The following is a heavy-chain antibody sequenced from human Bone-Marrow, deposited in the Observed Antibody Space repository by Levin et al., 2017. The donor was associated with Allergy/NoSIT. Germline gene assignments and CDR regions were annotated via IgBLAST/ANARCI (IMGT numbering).Heavy chain of an antibody. J-gene: IGHJ4*02. V-gene: IGHV5-51*01. Sequence: GESLKISCKVSGYTFTMYWVAWVRQMPGRGLELMGIIYPDDSDTRYSPSFQGQVTISAVKSISTAYLQWSSLQASDTGIYYCARIVATDSSDDTRFDYWGLGTHVTVSS. CDR1: GYTFTMYW. D-gene: IGHD2-15*01. CDR3: ARIVATDSSDDTRFDY. CDR2: IYPDDSDT.